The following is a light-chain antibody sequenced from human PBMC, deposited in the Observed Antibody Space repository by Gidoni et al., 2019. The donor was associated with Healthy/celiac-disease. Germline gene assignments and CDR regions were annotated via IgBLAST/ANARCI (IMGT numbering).Light chain of an antibody. CDR2: DVS. CDR1: SSDVGVYNY. V-gene: IGLV2-14*03. J-gene: IGLJ3*02. CDR3: SSYTSSSTVWV. Sequence: QSALTQPASVSGSPGQSITISCTGTSSDVGVYNYVSWYQQHPGKAPKLMIYDVSNRPSGVSNRFSGSKSGNTASLTISGLQAEDEADYYCSSYTSSSTVWVFGGGTKLTVL.